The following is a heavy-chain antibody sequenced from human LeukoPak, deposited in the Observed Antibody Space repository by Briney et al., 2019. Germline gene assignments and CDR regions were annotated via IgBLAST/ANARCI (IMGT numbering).Heavy chain of an antibody. V-gene: IGHV4-39*01. CDR2: IYHSGSA. CDR1: GGSISSSSYY. J-gene: IGHJ4*02. Sequence: KPSETLSLTCTVSGGSISSSSYYWGWIRQPPGKGLEWIGSIYHSGSANYNPSLQSRVTVSVDTSKNQFSLRLSSVTAADTAVYYGATGSELYYFDIRGYYFDYWGQGTLVTVSS. CDR3: ATGSELYYFDIRGYYFDY. D-gene: IGHD3-22*01.